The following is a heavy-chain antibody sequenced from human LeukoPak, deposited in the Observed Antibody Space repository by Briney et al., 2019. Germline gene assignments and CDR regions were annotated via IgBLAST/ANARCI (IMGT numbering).Heavy chain of an antibody. CDR1: GGSISSYY. J-gene: IGHJ6*03. V-gene: IGHV4-4*07. Sequence: PSETLSLTCTVSGGSISSYYWSWIRQPAGKGLEWIGRIYTSGSTNYNPSLKSRVTMSVDTSKNQFSLKLSSVTAADTAVYYCARDAPLRYCSGGSCYYSQIYYYYYMDVWGKGTTVTVSS. D-gene: IGHD2-15*01. CDR3: ARDAPLRYCSGGSCYYSQIYYYYYMDV. CDR2: IYTSGST.